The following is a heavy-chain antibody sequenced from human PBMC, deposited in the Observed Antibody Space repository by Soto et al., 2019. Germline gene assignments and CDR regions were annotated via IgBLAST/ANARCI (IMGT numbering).Heavy chain of an antibody. CDR1: GFTFSSYA. CDR3: AKANDYGDYWHYYYMDV. CDR2: ISGSGGST. V-gene: IGHV3-23*01. J-gene: IGHJ6*03. Sequence: PGGSLRLSCAASGFTFSSYAMSWVRQGPGKGLEWVSAISGSGGSTYYADSVKGRFTISRDNSKNTLYLQMNSLRAEDTAVYYCAKANDYGDYWHYYYMDVWGKGTTVTVSS. D-gene: IGHD4-17*01.